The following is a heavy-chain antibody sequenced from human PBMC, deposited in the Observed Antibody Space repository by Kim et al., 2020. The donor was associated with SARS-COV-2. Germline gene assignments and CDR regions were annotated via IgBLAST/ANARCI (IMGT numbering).Heavy chain of an antibody. Sequence: GGSLRLSCAASGFTFSNSDMHWVRLATGKGLEWVSAIGTGGDTYYPDSVKGRFTISRDNAKNSLYLQMNSPRAGDTAVYYCAREGAEGGGWNDWYFDLWGRGTLVTVSS. CDR3: AREGAEGGGWNDWYFDL. CDR1: GFTFSNSD. V-gene: IGHV3-13*01. D-gene: IGHD1-1*01. CDR2: IGTGGDT. J-gene: IGHJ2*01.